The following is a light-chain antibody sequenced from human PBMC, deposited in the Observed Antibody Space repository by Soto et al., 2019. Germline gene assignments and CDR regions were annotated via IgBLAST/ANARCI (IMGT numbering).Light chain of an antibody. CDR3: CSYAGSYTFV. Sequence: QSVLTQPPSASGSPGQSVTISCTGTSSDVGGYNYVSWYQQHPGKAPKLMIYDVSKRPSGVPDRFSGSKSGNTASLTISGLQAEDEADYYCCSYAGSYTFVFGGGTQLTVL. CDR1: SSDVGGYNY. J-gene: IGLJ2*01. V-gene: IGLV2-11*01. CDR2: DVS.